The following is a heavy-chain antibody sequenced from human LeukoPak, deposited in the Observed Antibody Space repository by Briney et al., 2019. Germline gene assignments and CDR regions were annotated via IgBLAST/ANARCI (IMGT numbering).Heavy chain of an antibody. D-gene: IGHD3-10*01. CDR3: ARLGSGSYYLKAFDY. J-gene: IGHJ4*02. Sequence: GESLKISCRSSGYTFTNYWIGWVRQMPGKGLEWMGIIYPDDSDTRYSPSFQGRVTISADKSISTAYLQWSSLKASDTAMYYCARLGSGSYYLKAFDYWGQGTLVTVSS. CDR2: IYPDDSDT. V-gene: IGHV5-51*01. CDR1: GYTFTNYW.